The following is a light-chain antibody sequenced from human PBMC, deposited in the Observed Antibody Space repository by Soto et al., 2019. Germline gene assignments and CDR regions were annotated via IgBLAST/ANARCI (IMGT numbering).Light chain of an antibody. Sequence: DIPMTQSPSSLSASVGDRVTITCRASQSIITYLNWYQQKPGKAPRLLIYAASNLQIGVPSRFSGSGSGTDFTLTIRSLQPEDFATYYCQQSHSSPYTFGQGTNLEI. CDR2: AAS. CDR3: QQSHSSPYT. CDR1: QSIITY. V-gene: IGKV1-39*01. J-gene: IGKJ2*01.